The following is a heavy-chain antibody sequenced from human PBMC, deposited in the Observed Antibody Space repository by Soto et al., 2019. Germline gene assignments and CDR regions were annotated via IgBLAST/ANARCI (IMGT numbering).Heavy chain of an antibody. Sequence: SQTLSLTCAISGDSVSSTSTAWSWIRQSPSRRLEWLGRTYYRSNWYTDYAVSVKSRITISPDTSKNQFSLQLNSVTPEDTAVYYCARGSYYSGWVWGQGTLVTVSS. CDR1: GDSVSSTSTA. V-gene: IGHV6-1*01. J-gene: IGHJ4*02. D-gene: IGHD6-19*01. CDR3: ARGSYYSGWV. CDR2: TYYRSNWYT.